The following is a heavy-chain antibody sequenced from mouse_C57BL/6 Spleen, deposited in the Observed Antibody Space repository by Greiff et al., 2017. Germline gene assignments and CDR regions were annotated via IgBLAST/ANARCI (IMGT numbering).Heavy chain of an antibody. CDR2: INPSNGGT. Sequence: QVQLKEPGTELVKPGASVKLSCKASGYTFTSYWMHWVKQRPGQGLEWIGNINPSNGGTNYNEKFKSKATLTVDKSSSTAYMQLSSLTSEDSAVYYCARRSNYEGHWYFDVWGTGTTVTVSS. CDR3: ARRSNYEGHWYFDV. V-gene: IGHV1-53*01. J-gene: IGHJ1*03. CDR1: GYTFTSYW. D-gene: IGHD2-5*01.